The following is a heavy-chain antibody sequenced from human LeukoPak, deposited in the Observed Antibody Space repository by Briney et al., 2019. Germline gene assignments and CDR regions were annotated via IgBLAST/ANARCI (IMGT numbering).Heavy chain of an antibody. Sequence: NPSETLSLTCTVSGGSISSYYWSWIRQPPGKGLEWIGYIYYSGSTNYNPSLKSRVTISVDTSKNQFSLKLSSVTAADTAVYYCARGWIQLWSPTIFNWFDPWGQGTLVTVSS. CDR2: IYYSGST. D-gene: IGHD5-18*01. J-gene: IGHJ5*02. CDR1: GGSISSYY. CDR3: ARGWIQLWSPTIFNWFDP. V-gene: IGHV4-59*08.